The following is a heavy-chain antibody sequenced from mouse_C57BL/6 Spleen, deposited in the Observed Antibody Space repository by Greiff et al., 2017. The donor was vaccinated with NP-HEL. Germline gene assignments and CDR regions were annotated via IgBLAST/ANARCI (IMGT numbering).Heavy chain of an antibody. J-gene: IGHJ4*01. V-gene: IGHV1-22*01. CDR3: ARGGGYYGSSIYAMDY. D-gene: IGHD1-1*01. Sequence: EVQLQESGPELVKPGASVKMSCKASGYTFTDYNMHWVKQSHGKSLEWIGYINPNNGGTSYNQKFKGKATLTVNKSSSTAYMELRSLTSEDSAVYYCARGGGYYGSSIYAMDYWGQGTSVTVSS. CDR1: GYTFTDYN. CDR2: INPNNGGT.